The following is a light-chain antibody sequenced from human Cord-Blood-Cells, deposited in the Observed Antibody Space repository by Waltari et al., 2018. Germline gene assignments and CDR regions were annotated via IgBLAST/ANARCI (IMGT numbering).Light chain of an antibody. V-gene: IGKV1-33*01. Sequence: DIQMTQSPSSLSVSVGDRVTITCQASQDISNYLNWYQQKPGKAPKLLIYDASNLETGVPSRFSGSGSGTDFTFTISSLQPEDIATYYCQQYDKTFGPGTKVDIK. CDR3: QQYDKT. CDR1: QDISNY. CDR2: DAS. J-gene: IGKJ3*01.